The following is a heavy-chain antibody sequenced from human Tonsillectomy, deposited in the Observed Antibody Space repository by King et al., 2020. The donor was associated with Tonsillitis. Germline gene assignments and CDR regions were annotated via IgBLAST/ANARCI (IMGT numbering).Heavy chain of an antibody. D-gene: IGHD1-26*01. CDR1: GFTFSSYA. Sequence: VQLVESGGGLEQPGGSLRLSCAASGFTFSSYAMSWVRQAPGKGLEWVSDISASGGRTYYAASGKGRFTISRENSKNTVYLQMNSLRAEDTAVYYCAKWFRGGRYSGADYWGQGTLVTVSS. CDR2: ISASGGRT. J-gene: IGHJ4*02. CDR3: AKWFRGGRYSGADY. V-gene: IGHV3-23*04.